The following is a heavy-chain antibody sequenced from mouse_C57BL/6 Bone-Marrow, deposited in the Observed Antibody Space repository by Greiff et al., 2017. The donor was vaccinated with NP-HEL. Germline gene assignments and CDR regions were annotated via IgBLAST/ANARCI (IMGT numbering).Heavy chain of an antibody. V-gene: IGHV1-26*01. CDR3: AGTTVVAKGYYAMDY. D-gene: IGHD1-1*01. J-gene: IGHJ4*01. Sequence: EVKLQQSGPELVKPGASVKISCKASGYTFTDYYMNWVKQSHGKSLEWIGDINPNNGGTSYNQKFKGKATLTVDKSSSTAYMELRSLTSEDSAVYYCAGTTVVAKGYYAMDYWGQGTSVTVSS. CDR1: GYTFTDYY. CDR2: INPNNGGT.